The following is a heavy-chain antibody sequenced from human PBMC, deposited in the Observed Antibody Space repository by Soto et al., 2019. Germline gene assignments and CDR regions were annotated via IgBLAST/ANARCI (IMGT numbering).Heavy chain of an antibody. D-gene: IGHD3-10*01. CDR2: INHSGST. CDR3: ARGGNTMVRGVINYYYYGMDV. V-gene: IGHV4-34*01. Sequence: SETLSLTCAFYGGSFSGYYWSLIRQPPGKGLEWIGEINHSGSTNYNPSLKSRVTISVDTSKNQFSLKLSSVTAADTAVYYCARGGNTMVRGVINYYYYGMDVWGQGTTVTVSS. CDR1: GGSFSGYY. J-gene: IGHJ6*02.